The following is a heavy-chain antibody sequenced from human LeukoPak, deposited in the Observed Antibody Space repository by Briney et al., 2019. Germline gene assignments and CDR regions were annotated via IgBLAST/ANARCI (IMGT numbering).Heavy chain of an antibody. CDR1: GFTFSSYE. Sequence: GGSLRLSCAASGFTFSSYEMNWVRQAPGKGLEWVAFIRYDGSNKYHADSVKGRFTISRDNAKNSLYLQMNSLRAEDTAVYYCAELGITMIGGVWGKGTTVTISS. V-gene: IGHV3-30*02. J-gene: IGHJ6*04. D-gene: IGHD3-10*02. CDR3: AELGITMIGGV. CDR2: IRYDGSNK.